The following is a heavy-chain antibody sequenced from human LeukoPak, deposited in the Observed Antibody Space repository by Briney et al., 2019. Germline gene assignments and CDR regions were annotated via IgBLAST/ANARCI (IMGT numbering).Heavy chain of an antibody. Sequence: PSDTLSLTCTVSGGSISSADYYWSWIRQPPGKGLEWIGYIYYSGSTYYNPSLKSRVTISVDTSKNQFSLKPSSVTAADTAVYYCARDGFMTTVDYGMDVWGQGTTVTVSS. V-gene: IGHV4-30-4*02. D-gene: IGHD4-23*01. CDR3: ARDGFMTTVDYGMDV. CDR1: GGSISSADYY. J-gene: IGHJ6*02. CDR2: IYYSGST.